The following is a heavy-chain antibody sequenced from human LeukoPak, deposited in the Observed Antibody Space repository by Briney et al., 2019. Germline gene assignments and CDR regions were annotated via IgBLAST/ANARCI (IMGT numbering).Heavy chain of an antibody. D-gene: IGHD3-10*01. CDR3: ARVVLLWFGESTYYYYGMDV. CDR1: GGTFSSYA. V-gene: IGHV1-69*06. J-gene: IGHJ6*04. CDR2: IIPIFGTA. Sequence: SVKVSCKASGGTFSSYAISWVRQAPGQGLVWMGGIIPIFGTANYAQKFQGRVTITADKSTSTAYMELSSLRSEDTAVYYCARVVLLWFGESTYYYYGMDVWGKGTTVTVSS.